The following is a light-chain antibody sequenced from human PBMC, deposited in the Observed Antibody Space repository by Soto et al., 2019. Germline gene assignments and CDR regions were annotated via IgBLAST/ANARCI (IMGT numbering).Light chain of an antibody. J-gene: IGKJ2*01. Sequence: DIQMTQSPSTLSASVGDRVTITCRASQSISPWLAWYQQKPGKAPKILIYKASILESGVPSRFSGSDSGTEXXLTISSLQPDDFETYYCQQYKTYSRTFGQGTKLEI. CDR3: QQYKTYSRT. CDR2: KAS. V-gene: IGKV1-5*03. CDR1: QSISPW.